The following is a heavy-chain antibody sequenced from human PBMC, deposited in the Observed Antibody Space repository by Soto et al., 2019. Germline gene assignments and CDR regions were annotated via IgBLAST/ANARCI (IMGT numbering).Heavy chain of an antibody. J-gene: IGHJ6*02. D-gene: IGHD2-2*01. CDR3: ASSHYCSSTSCSGWRGMDV. V-gene: IGHV1-24*01. Sequence: QVQLVQSGAEVKKPGASVKVSCKVSGCTLTELSMHWVRQAPGKGLEWMGGFDPEDGETIYAQKFQGRVTMTEDTSTDTAYMELSSLRSEDTAVYYCASSHYCSSTSCSGWRGMDVWGQGTTVTVSS. CDR1: GCTLTELS. CDR2: FDPEDGET.